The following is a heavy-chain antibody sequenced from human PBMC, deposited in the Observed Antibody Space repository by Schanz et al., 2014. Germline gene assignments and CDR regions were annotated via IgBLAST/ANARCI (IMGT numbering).Heavy chain of an antibody. V-gene: IGHV3-23*04. Sequence: VQLVESGGGVVQPGRSLRLSCAASGFNFGSHGMNWLRQAPGKGLEWVSVIGVDGTTTYYADSVKGRFTIYRDNSKNTLYLQMNSLRPEDTAVYYCAKDAENTAMITDYFDYWGQGTLVTVSS. CDR1: GFNFGSHG. CDR2: IGVDGTTT. CDR3: AKDAENTAMITDYFDY. J-gene: IGHJ4*02. D-gene: IGHD5-18*01.